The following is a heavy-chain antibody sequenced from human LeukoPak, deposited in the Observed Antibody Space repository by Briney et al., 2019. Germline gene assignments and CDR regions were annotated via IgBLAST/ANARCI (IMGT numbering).Heavy chain of an antibody. V-gene: IGHV4-39*01. CDR2: ISNSGSK. J-gene: IGHJ6*02. Sequence: PSETLSLTCNVSGGSITRSGYFWAWSRQPPGKGLGWVGSISNSGSKYYKSPLKGRVTISADKSKNQVSLTLRSVTAADTAVYYCARQSSGTTSDYYGLDVWGQGTTVSVSS. CDR3: ARQSSGTTSDYYGLDV. D-gene: IGHD3-22*01. CDR1: GGSITRSGYF.